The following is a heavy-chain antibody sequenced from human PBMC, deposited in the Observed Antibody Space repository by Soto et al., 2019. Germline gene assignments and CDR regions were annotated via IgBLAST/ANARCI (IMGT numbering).Heavy chain of an antibody. Sequence: PSETLSLTCAVYGGSFSGYYWSWIRQPPGKGLEWIGEINHSGSTNYNPSLKSRVTISVDTSKNQFSLKLSSVTAADTAVYYCARVGTIFGVVIPYYYYGMDVWGQGTTVTVSS. CDR2: INHSGST. D-gene: IGHD3-3*01. CDR1: GGSFSGYY. V-gene: IGHV4-34*01. J-gene: IGHJ6*02. CDR3: ARVGTIFGVVIPYYYYGMDV.